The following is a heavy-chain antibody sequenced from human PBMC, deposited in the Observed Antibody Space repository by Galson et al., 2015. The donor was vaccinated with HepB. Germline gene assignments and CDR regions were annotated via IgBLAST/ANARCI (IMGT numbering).Heavy chain of an antibody. CDR1: GGTFSSYA. V-gene: IGHV1-69*13. J-gene: IGHJ6*02. Sequence: SVKVSCKASGGTFSSYAISWVRQAPGQGLEWMGGIIPIFGTANYAQKFQGRVTITADESTSTAYMELSSLRSEDTAVYYCARGKVPAAKYYYYYYGMDVWGQGTTVTVSS. CDR3: ARGKVPAAKYYYYYYGMDV. D-gene: IGHD2-2*01. CDR2: IIPIFGTA.